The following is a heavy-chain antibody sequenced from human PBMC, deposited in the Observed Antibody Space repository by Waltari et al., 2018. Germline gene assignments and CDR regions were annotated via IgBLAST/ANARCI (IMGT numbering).Heavy chain of an antibody. CDR3: AKDFDTSGYFPLGS. V-gene: IGHV3-23*04. J-gene: IGHJ5*02. CDR1: GFMFRTYA. Sequence: EVQLVDSGGDLVHPGGSLRLSCAASGFMFRTYAMTWVRQAPGKGLEWVSSVSGNGATTYYADSVRGRFTISRDNSENTLYLQMDRLRADDTAVYYCAKDFDTSGYFPLGSWGQGTLVTVSS. CDR2: VSGNGATT. D-gene: IGHD3-22*01.